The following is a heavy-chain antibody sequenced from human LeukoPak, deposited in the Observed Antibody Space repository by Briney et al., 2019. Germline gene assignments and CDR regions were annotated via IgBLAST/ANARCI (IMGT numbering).Heavy chain of an antibody. CDR2: ISSSGGAI. CDR3: AKDKWQWLRFPDY. Sequence: PGGSLRLSCAASGFTFSDYYMSWLRQAPGKGLEWVSYISSSGGAIYYADSVKGRFTLSRDNSKNTLYLQMNSLRAEDTAVYYCAKDKWQWLRFPDYWGQGTLVNVSS. CDR1: GFTFSDYY. D-gene: IGHD5-12*01. V-gene: IGHV3-11*01. J-gene: IGHJ4*02.